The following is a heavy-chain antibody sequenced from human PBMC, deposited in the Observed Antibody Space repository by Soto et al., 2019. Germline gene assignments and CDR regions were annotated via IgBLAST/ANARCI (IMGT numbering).Heavy chain of an antibody. J-gene: IGHJ6*02. CDR3: TTRVRGVIMSYYYGMDV. Sequence: EVQLVESGGGLVKPGGSLRLSCAASGFTFSNAWMNWVRQAPGKGLEWVGRIKSKTDGGTTDYAAPVKGRFTISRDDSKHTLYLQMNSLKTEDTAVYYCTTRVRGVIMSYYYGMDVWGQGTTVTVSS. V-gene: IGHV3-15*07. CDR2: IKSKTDGGTT. D-gene: IGHD3-10*01. CDR1: GFTFSNAW.